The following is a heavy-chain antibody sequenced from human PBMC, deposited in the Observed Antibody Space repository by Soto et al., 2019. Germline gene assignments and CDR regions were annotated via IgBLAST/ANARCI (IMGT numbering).Heavy chain of an antibody. V-gene: IGHV3-74*01. CDR3: AKVASGSYDWFDP. D-gene: IGHD1-26*01. CDR1: KFSFSGYW. CDR2: VNPDGSTT. J-gene: IGHJ5*02. Sequence: GGSLRLSCAASKFSFSGYWMHWVRQAPGKGLMWVLRVNPDGSTTTYADSVKGRFTISRDNAKNTVFLQMNSLRADDTAVYYCAKVASGSYDWFDPWGQGTLVTVSS.